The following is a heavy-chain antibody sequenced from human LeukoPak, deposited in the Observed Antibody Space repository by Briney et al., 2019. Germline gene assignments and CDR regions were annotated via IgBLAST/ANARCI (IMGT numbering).Heavy chain of an antibody. D-gene: IGHD6-13*01. V-gene: IGHV1-8*03. CDR2: MNPNSGNT. CDR3: ARGSSSTWGKIDY. J-gene: IGHJ4*02. CDR1: GYTFTSYD. Sequence: ASVKVSCKASGYTFTSYDINWVRQATGQGLEWMGWMNPNSGNTGYAQKFQGRVTITRNTSTSTAYMELSSLRSEDTAVYYCARGSSSTWGKIDYWGQGTLVTVSS.